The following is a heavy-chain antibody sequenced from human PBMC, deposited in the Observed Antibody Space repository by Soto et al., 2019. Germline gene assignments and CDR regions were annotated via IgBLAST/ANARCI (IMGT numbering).Heavy chain of an antibody. V-gene: IGHV1-69*02. CDR1: GGTFSSYT. Sequence: QVQLVQSGAEVKKPGSSVKVSCKASGGTFSSYTISWVRQAPGQGLEWMGRIIPILGIAKYAQKFQGTVTITADKSTRTAYMELSRLRSEDTAVYYCARLPGADVAFDIWGQGTVVTVSS. J-gene: IGHJ3*02. CDR2: IIPILGIA. D-gene: IGHD6-19*01. CDR3: ARLPGADVAFDI.